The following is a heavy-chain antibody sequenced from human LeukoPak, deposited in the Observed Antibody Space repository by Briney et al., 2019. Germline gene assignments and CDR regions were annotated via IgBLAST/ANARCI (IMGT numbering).Heavy chain of an antibody. CDR1: GGSISSSSYY. J-gene: IGHJ4*02. V-gene: IGHV4-39*01. D-gene: IGHD7-27*01. CDR2: IYYSGST. Sequence: SETLSLTCTVSGGSISSSSYYWGWIRQPPGKGLEWIGSIYYSGSTYYNPSLKSRVTISVDTSKNQFSLKLSSVTAADTAVYYCARHNWGSVFVYWGQGTLVTVSS. CDR3: ARHNWGSVFVY.